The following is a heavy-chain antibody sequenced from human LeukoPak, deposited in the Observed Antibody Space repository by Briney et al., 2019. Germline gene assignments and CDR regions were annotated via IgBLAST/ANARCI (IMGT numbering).Heavy chain of an antibody. CDR1: GGSISSYY. V-gene: IGHV4-59*01. CDR3: ARVGVPGWFDY. J-gene: IGHJ4*02. CDR2: IHYSGGT. D-gene: IGHD3-3*01. Sequence: SETVSLTCTVSGGSISSYYWSWIRQPPGKGLEWIVYIHYSGGTNYNPSLKSRVTISVDTSKNQFSLKLNSVTAADTALYYCARVGVPGWFDYWGQGTLVTVSS.